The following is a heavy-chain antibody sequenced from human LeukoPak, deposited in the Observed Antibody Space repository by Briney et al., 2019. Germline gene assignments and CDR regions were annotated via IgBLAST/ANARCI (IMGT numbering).Heavy chain of an antibody. V-gene: IGHV3-38*02. CDR1: GLTISSNE. D-gene: IGHD4-23*01. CDR2: ISGGST. CDR3: AGGIRTTVVTIPPAHAFDI. Sequence: GGTLRLSCAGSGLTISSNEMRWVRQAPGKGLEGVSYISGGSTYYAYTVKGGVTISRDKSKNTLYLQMNSLRAEDTAVYYCAGGIRTTVVTIPPAHAFDIWGQGTMVTVSS. J-gene: IGHJ3*02.